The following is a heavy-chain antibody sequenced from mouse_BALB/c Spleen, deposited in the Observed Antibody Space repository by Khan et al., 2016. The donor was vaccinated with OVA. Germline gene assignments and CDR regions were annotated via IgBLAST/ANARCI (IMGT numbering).Heavy chain of an antibody. J-gene: IGHJ2*01. CDR2: IRYSGNT. CDR3: AYSYDGGFDY. Sequence: EVQLQESGPGLVKPSQSLSLTCTVTGYSITSDNVWNWIRQFPGNKLEWMGFIRYSGNTNYNPSLKSRISITPDKSKNQFFLQLNSLTSEDTATDDCAYSYDGGFDYWGQGTMLTVSA. V-gene: IGHV3-2*02. D-gene: IGHD2-12*01. CDR1: GYSITSDNV.